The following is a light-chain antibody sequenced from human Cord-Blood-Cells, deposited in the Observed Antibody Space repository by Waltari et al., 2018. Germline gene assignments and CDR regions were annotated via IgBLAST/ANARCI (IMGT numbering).Light chain of an antibody. CDR1: QSISSW. J-gene: IGKJ2*01. Sequence: DIQMTQSPSTLSASVGDRVTITCRASQSISSWLAWYQQKPGKAPKLLIYDASSLESGVPSRVSGSGSGTEFTLTISSLQPDDVATYYCQQYNSYSTFGQGTKLEIK. V-gene: IGKV1-5*01. CDR2: DAS. CDR3: QQYNSYST.